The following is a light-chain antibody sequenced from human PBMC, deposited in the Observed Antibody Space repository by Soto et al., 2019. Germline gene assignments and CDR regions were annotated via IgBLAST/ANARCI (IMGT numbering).Light chain of an antibody. Sequence: QSALTQPRSVSGSPGQSVTISCTGTSSDVGGYNYVSWYQQHPGKAPKLMIYAVSKRPSGVPDRFSGSKSGNTASLTISGXXXXXXXXYXCCSYAGSCTYVFGTGTKV. CDR3: CSYAGSCTYV. J-gene: IGLJ1*01. CDR2: AVS. CDR1: SSDVGGYNY. V-gene: IGLV2-11*01.